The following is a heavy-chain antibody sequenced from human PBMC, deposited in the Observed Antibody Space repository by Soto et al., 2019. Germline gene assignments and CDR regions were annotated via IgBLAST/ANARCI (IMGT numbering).Heavy chain of an antibody. CDR3: ARDAGQAVAGTKYYYYYYMDV. D-gene: IGHD6-19*01. CDR1: GFTFSSYW. J-gene: IGHJ6*03. Sequence: GGSLRLSCAASGFTFSSYWMSWVRQAPGKGLEWVANIKQDGSEKYYVDSVKGRFTISRDNAKNSLYLQMNSLRAEDTAVYYCARDAGQAVAGTKYYYYYYMDVWGKGTTVTVSS. CDR2: IKQDGSEK. V-gene: IGHV3-7*01.